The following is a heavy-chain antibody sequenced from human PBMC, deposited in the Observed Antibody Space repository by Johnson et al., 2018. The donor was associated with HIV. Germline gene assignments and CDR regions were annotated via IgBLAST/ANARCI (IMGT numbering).Heavy chain of an antibody. D-gene: IGHD1-26*01. CDR1: GFAVRSKD. J-gene: IGHJ3*02. CDR2: INWNGGST. Sequence: VQLVESGGGLIQPGGSLRLSCAASGFAVRSKDMNWVRQAPGKGLEWVSGINWNGGSTGYADSVKGRFTISRDNAKNSLDLQINSLRAEDTALYYCAKDMGATIDRDALDIWGQGTMVTVSS. CDR3: AKDMGATIDRDALDI. V-gene: IGHV3-20*04.